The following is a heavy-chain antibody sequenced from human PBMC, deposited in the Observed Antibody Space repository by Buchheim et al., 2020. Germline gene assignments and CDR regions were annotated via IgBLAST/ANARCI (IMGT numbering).Heavy chain of an antibody. CDR1: GGSISSYY. J-gene: IGHJ6*02. CDR3: ARGSYYDFWSGYYSGYYYYGMDV. CDR2: IYYSGST. Sequence: QVQLQESGPGLVKPSETLSLTCTVSGGSISSYYWSWIRQPPGKGLEWIGYIYYSGSTNYNPSLKSRVTISVDPSKNQFSLKLSSVTAADTAVYYCARGSYYDFWSGYYSGYYYYGMDVWGQGTT. D-gene: IGHD3-3*01. V-gene: IGHV4-59*01.